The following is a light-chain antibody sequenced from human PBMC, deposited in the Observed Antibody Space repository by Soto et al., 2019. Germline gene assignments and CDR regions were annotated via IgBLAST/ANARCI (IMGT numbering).Light chain of an antibody. CDR3: QQSYSTLPFT. CDR2: KAS. J-gene: IGKJ3*01. CDR1: QSISAW. V-gene: IGKV1-5*03. Sequence: IQMTQSPSTVSASIGDRVTITCRASQSISAWLAWYQQKPGKAPNLLIYKASSLESGVPSRFSGTGSGTDFTLTISSLQPEDFATYYCQQSYSTLPFTCGPGTKGDIK.